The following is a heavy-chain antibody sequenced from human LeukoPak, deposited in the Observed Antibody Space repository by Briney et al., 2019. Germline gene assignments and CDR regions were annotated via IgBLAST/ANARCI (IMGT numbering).Heavy chain of an antibody. CDR1: GGSFSGYY. CDR3: ARVAPYYYDSSGYYSPRHFDY. CDR2: INHSGST. V-gene: IGHV4-34*01. D-gene: IGHD3-22*01. J-gene: IGHJ4*02. Sequence: SETLSLTCAVHGGSFSGYYWSWIRPPPGKGLEWIGEINHSGSTNYTPSLKSRATISVDTSKSQFSLKMSSVTAADTAVYYCARVAPYYYDSSGYYSPRHFDYWGQGTLVTASS.